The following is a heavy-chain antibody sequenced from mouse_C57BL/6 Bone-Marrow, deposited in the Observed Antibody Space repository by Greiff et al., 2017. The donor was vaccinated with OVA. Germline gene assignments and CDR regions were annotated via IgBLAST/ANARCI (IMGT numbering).Heavy chain of an antibody. CDR3: NRGGGLRPAY. J-gene: IGHJ3*01. D-gene: IGHD2-4*01. Sequence: VQLQQSGAELVRPGASVTLSCKASGYTFTDYEMHWVKQTPVHGLEWIGAIDPETGGTAYNQKFKGKAILTADKSSSTAYMELRSLTSEDSAVYDCNRGGGLRPAYWGQGTPVTVSA. V-gene: IGHV1-15*01. CDR1: GYTFTDYE. CDR2: IDPETGGT.